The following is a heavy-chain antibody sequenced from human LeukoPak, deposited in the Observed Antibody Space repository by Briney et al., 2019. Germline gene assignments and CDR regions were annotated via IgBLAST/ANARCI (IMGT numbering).Heavy chain of an antibody. CDR1: GYTFTGYY. J-gene: IGHJ4*02. V-gene: IGHV1-2*02. D-gene: IGHD5-12*01. CDR2: INPNSGGT. Sequence: ASVKVSCKASGYTFTGYYMHWVRQAPGQGLEWMGWINPNSGGTNYAQKFQGRVTMTRDTSISTAYMELSRPRSDDTAVYYCARGSGAVATTLGVDYWGQGTLVTVSS. CDR3: ARGSGAVATTLGVDY.